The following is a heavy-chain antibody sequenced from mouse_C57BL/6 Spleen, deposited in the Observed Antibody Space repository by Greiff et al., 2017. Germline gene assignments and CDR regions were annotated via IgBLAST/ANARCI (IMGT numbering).Heavy chain of an antibody. J-gene: IGHJ1*03. V-gene: IGHV10-3*01. CDR2: IRGKSSNYAT. CDR3: VREERPRWYFDV. CDR1: GFTFNTYA. Sequence: DVMLVESGGGLVQPKGSLKLSCAASGFTFNTYAMNWVRQAPGKGLEWVARIRGKSSNYATSYDDSVKDRCTISRDDSHSMLYLQMNNLKTEDTAMYYCVREERPRWYFDVWGKGTTVTVSS.